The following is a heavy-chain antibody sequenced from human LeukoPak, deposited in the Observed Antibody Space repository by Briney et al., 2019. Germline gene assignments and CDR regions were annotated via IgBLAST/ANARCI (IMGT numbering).Heavy chain of an antibody. CDR1: GFPFSRYW. CDR3: ARSESTMTTWSMDY. D-gene: IGHD5-24*01. Sequence: GGSLRLSCATSGFPFSRYWMTWVRQAPGKGLEWVAYIKQEGSERYYGDSVEGRFTISRDNARNSVYLQMNSLRAEDTATYYCARSESTMTTWSMDYWGQGILVAVSS. CDR2: IKQEGSER. J-gene: IGHJ4*02. V-gene: IGHV3-7*01.